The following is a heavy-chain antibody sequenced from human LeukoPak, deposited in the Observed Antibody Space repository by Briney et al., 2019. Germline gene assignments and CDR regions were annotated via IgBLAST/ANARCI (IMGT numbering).Heavy chain of an antibody. CDR1: GGSISSYY. CDR2: IYTSGST. CDR3: ARERGRIAALYYFDY. Sequence: SETLSLTCTVSGGSISSYYWSWIRQPAGKGLEWIGRIYTSGSTNYNPSLKSRVTMSVDTSKNQFSLKLSSVTAADTAVYNCARERGRIAALYYFDYWGQGTLVTVSS. D-gene: IGHD6-13*01. J-gene: IGHJ4*02. V-gene: IGHV4-4*07.